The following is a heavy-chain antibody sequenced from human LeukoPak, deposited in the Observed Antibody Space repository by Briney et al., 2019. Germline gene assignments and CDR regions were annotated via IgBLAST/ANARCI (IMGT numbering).Heavy chain of an antibody. V-gene: IGHV4-59*01. CDR1: GGSISSYY. CDR2: IYYSGST. J-gene: IGHJ6*02. Sequence: SETLSLTCTVSGGSISSYYWTWIRQPPGKGLEWIGYIYYSGSTNYNPSLKSRVTISVDASKNHFSLKLTSVTAADTAVYYCARDLIAAAGTQAYYYGTDVWGQGTTVTVSS. CDR3: ARDLIAAAGTQAYYYGTDV. D-gene: IGHD6-13*01.